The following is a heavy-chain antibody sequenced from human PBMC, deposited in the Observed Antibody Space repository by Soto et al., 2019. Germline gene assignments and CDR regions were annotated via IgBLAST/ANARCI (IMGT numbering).Heavy chain of an antibody. CDR1: GFTFSNYW. CDR3: ARGDCVGGPCYSLAGAFYYYMDV. CDR2: INSDGSVS. J-gene: IGHJ6*03. D-gene: IGHD2-15*01. Sequence: EVQLVESGGGLVQPGGSLRLSCAASGFTFSNYWMYWVRQAPGKGLVWVSRINSDGSVSSYADSVKGRLTISRDNVKNTLYRQMNSLRAEDTAVYYCARGDCVGGPCYSLAGAFYYYMDVCGKGTTVTVFS. V-gene: IGHV3-74*01.